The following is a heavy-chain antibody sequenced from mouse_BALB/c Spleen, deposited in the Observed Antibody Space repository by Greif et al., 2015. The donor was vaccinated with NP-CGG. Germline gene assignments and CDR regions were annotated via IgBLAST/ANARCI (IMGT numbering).Heavy chain of an antibody. V-gene: IGHV1-7*01. J-gene: IGHJ2*01. CDR2: INPSTGYI. D-gene: IGHD1-1*01. Sequence: VQLQQSGAELAKPGASVKMSCKASGYTFTSYWMHWVKQRPGQGLEWIGYINPSTGYIEYNQKFKDKATLTADKSSSTAYMQLSSLTSEDSAVYYCANYYGSSYYFDYWGQGTTLTVSS. CDR3: ANYYGSSYYFDY. CDR1: GYTFTSYW.